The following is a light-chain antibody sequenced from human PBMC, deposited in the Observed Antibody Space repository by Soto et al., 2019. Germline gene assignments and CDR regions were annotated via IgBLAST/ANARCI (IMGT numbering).Light chain of an antibody. J-gene: IGKJ4*01. CDR2: DAS. V-gene: IGKV1-39*01. CDR1: QSISSY. CDR3: QRRFSTPIT. Sequence: DIQMTQSPSSLSASVGDRVTITCRASQSISSYLHWYQQKPGKAPKLLIYDASSLQSGVPSRFSGSGSGTDFTLTISSLQHEDFATYYCQRRFSTPITFGGGTKVEIK.